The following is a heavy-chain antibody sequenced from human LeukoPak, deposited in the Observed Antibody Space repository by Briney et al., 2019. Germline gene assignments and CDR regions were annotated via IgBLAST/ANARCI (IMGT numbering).Heavy chain of an antibody. D-gene: IGHD4-17*01. CDR1: GFTFSSYG. V-gene: IGHV3-30*18. CDR3: VKGRYGDYVTGDY. Sequence: PGGSLRLSCAASGFTFSSYGMHWVRQAPGKGLEWVAGISYDGSNKYYADSVKGRFTISRDNSKNTLYLQMNSLRAEDTAVYYCVKGRYGDYVTGDYWGQGTLVTVSS. CDR2: ISYDGSNK. J-gene: IGHJ4*02.